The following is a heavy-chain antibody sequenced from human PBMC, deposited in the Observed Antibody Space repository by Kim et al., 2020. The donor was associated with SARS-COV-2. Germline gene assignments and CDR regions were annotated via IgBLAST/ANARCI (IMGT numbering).Heavy chain of an antibody. Sequence: GGSLRLSCAASVFTFSDYYMSWIRQAPGKGMEWVSYISITNTIYYADSVKGRFTISRDNAKSSVYLQMNSLRAEDTAVYYCARAAGVYCSGVSCHPFDY. D-gene: IGHD2-15*01. V-gene: IGHV3-11*01. CDR2: ISITNTI. J-gene: IGHJ4*01. CDR3: ARAAGVYCSGVSCHPFDY. CDR1: VFTFSDYY.